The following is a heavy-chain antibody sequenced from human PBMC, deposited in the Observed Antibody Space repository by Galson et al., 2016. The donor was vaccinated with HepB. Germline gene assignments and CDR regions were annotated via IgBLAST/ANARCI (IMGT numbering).Heavy chain of an antibody. V-gene: IGHV3-21*01. J-gene: IGHJ4*02. CDR1: GFTFSGYT. D-gene: IGHD3-22*01. Sequence: SLRLSCAASGFTFSGYTLTWVRQAPGKGLEWVSSIITSSGNVYYADSLRGRFAISRDNAKSSVYLQMSSLRVEDTAVYYCARDTSNGIDYWGQGALVTVSS. CDR3: ARDTSNGIDY. CDR2: IITSSGNV.